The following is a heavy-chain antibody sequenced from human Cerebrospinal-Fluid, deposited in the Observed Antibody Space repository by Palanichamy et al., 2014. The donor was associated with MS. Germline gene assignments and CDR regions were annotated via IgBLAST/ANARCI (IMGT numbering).Heavy chain of an antibody. J-gene: IGHJ4*02. CDR3: ARDATEGRFFDF. CDR2: INLDGQRA. Sequence: EVNLVESGGGLFQPGGSLRPSCAASGFSFSNHWIHWVRQVPGQGLVWVARINLDGQRADYADFVQGRFSLSRDNAKNMVFLQVSSLRADDTALYYCARDATEGRFFDFWGQGTLVTVSS. CDR1: GFSFSNHW. D-gene: IGHD4-17*01. V-gene: IGHV3-74*01.